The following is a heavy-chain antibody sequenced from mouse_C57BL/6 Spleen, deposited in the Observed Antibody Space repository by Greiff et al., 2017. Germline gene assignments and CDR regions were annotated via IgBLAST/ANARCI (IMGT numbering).Heavy chain of an antibody. CDR3: TTCSGYYAMDY. D-gene: IGHD3-2*02. CDR1: GFNIKDYY. J-gene: IGHJ4*01. V-gene: IGHV14-1*01. CDR2: IDPEDGDT. Sequence: VHVKQSGAELVRPGASVKLSCTASGFNIKDYYMHWVKQRPEQGLEWIGRIDPEDGDTEYAPKFQGKATMTADTSSNTAYLQLSSLTSEDTAVYYCTTCSGYYAMDYWGQGTSVTVSS.